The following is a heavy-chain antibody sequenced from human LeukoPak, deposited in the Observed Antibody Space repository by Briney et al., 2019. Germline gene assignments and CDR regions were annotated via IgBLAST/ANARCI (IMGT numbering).Heavy chain of an antibody. D-gene: IGHD2-21*02. CDR3: ARRVTYNWFDP. Sequence: PSETLSLTCSVSGGSISRYYWIWIRQPPGKGLEWIGYIQYSGSTNYSPSLKSRVIISVDTSGNQFSLRLNSVTAADTAVYYCARRVTYNWFDPWGQGTLVTVSS. V-gene: IGHV4-59*01. J-gene: IGHJ5*02. CDR2: IQYSGST. CDR1: GGSISRYY.